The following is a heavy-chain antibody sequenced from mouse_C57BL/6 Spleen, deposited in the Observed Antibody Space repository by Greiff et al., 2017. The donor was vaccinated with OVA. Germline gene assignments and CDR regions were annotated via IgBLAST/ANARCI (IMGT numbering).Heavy chain of an antibody. Sequence: QDQLQQPGAELVKPGASVKLSCKASGYTFTSYWMQWVKQRPGQGLEWIGEIDPSDSYTNYNQKFKGKATLTVDTSSSTAYMQLSSLTSEDSAVYYCARRDYGSSHWYFDVWGTGTTVTVSS. CDR3: ARRDYGSSHWYFDV. CDR1: GYTFTSYW. J-gene: IGHJ1*03. V-gene: IGHV1-50*01. CDR2: IDPSDSYT. D-gene: IGHD1-1*01.